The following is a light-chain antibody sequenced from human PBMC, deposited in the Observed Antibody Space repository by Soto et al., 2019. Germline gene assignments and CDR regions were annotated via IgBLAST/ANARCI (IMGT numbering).Light chain of an antibody. Sequence: VRMSLSPAALSVTPGERATLSCRASQSVSSNLAWYQQKPGQPPKLLIYWASIRESGVPDRFSGSGSGTDFTLTISILQAQDVAVYYCHQDYSYPPWTSCQ. CDR2: WAS. CDR3: HQDYSYPPWT. J-gene: IGKJ1*01. V-gene: IGKV3D-15*03. CDR1: QSVSSN.